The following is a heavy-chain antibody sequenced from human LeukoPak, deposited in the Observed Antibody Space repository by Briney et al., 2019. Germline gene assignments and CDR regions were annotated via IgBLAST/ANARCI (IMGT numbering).Heavy chain of an antibody. CDR3: ARDLYSSGWYRIPGAFDS. Sequence: PAGSLRLSCAASGFTFSDYYRSWIRQAPGKGLEWVSCISSSSAISYADSVKGRFTVSRDNAKKSLYLRMNSLRAEDTGVYYCARDLYSSGWYRIPGAFDSWGQGSLVTVSS. D-gene: IGHD6-19*01. V-gene: IGHV3-69-1*01. CDR2: ISSSSAI. J-gene: IGHJ4*02. CDR1: GFTFSDYY.